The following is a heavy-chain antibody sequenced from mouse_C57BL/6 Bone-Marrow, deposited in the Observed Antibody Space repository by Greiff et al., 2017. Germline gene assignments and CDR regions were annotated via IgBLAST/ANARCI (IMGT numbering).Heavy chain of an antibody. CDR3: ARRFYDWFAY. CDR2: ISRGGSYT. Sequence: EVQLQQSGGDLVKPGGSLKLSCAASGFTFSSYGMSWVRQTPDKRLEWVATISRGGSYTYYPDSVKGRVTISRDNAKNTLYLQMSSLKSEDTAMYDCARRFYDWFAYWGQGTLVTVSA. CDR1: GFTFSSYG. D-gene: IGHD1-1*01. V-gene: IGHV5-6*01. J-gene: IGHJ3*01.